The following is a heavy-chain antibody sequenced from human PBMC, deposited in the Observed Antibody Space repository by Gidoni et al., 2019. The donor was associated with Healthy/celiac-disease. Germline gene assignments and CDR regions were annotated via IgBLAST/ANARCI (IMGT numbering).Heavy chain of an antibody. V-gene: IGHV3-33*01. CDR1: GFPFSRYG. J-gene: IGHJ4*02. Sequence: QVQPVESGGGVVQPGRSLRRSCAASGFPFSRYGMHGVRKAPGTGLEWVAVIWYDGSNKYYADSVKGRFTISRDNSKNTLYLQMNSLRAEDTAVYYCARGGSWMNFDYWGQGTLVTVSS. CDR3: ARGGSWMNFDY. D-gene: IGHD6-13*01. CDR2: IWYDGSNK.